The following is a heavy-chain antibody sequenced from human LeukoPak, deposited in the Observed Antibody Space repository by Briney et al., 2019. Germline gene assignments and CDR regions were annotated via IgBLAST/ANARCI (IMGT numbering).Heavy chain of an antibody. CDR1: GYTFTGYY. J-gene: IGHJ4*02. V-gene: IGHV1-2*06. Sequence: ASVKVSCKASGYTFTGYYMHWVRKAPGQGLEWMGRINPNSGGTNYAQKFQGRVTMTRDTSISTAYMELSRLRSDDTAVYYCARVFEYYYDSSGYYDYWGQGTLVTVSS. CDR3: ARVFEYYYDSSGYYDY. D-gene: IGHD3-22*01. CDR2: INPNSGGT.